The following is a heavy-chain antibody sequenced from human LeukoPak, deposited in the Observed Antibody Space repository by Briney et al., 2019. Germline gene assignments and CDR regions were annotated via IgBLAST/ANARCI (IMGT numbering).Heavy chain of an antibody. D-gene: IGHD1/OR15-1a*01. CDR2: IYYSGNT. CDR1: GGSISNSSYY. CDR3: ARGGTIRAYY. V-gene: IGHV4-39*07. J-gene: IGHJ4*02. Sequence: SETLSLTCTVSGGSISNSSYYCGWVRQPPGKGLEWIGSIYYSGNTYYNTSLKSRVTISVDTSKNQCFLKLSSVTAADPPVYSGARGGTIRAYYWGQGTLVTVCS.